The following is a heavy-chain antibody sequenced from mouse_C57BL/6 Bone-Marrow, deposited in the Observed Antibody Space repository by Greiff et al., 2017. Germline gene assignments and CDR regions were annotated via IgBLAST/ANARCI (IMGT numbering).Heavy chain of an antibody. CDR3: AREGAQAPYYFDY. V-gene: IGHV1-69*01. CDR2: LDPSDSYT. Sequence: QVHVKQPGAELVMPGASVKLSCKASGYTFTSYWMHWVKQRPGQGLEWIGELDPSDSYTNYNQKFKGKSTLTVDKSSSTAYMQLSRLTSEDSAVYYCAREGAQAPYYFDYWGQGTTLTVSS. D-gene: IGHD3-2*02. CDR1: GYTFTSYW. J-gene: IGHJ2*01.